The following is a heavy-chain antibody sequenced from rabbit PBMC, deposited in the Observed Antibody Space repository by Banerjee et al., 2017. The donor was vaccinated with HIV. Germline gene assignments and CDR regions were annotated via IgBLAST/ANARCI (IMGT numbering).Heavy chain of an antibody. CDR1: GFTFSSSYW. Sequence: QSLEESGGGLVKPGASLALTCKASGFTFSSSYWPCWVRQAPGKGLEWIACIDAGSSGSTYYASWAKGRFTISKTSSTTVTLQMTSLTAADTATYFCARSYGGNSYFYYFVWWGQGTLVTVS. J-gene: IGHJ3*01. CDR2: IDAGSSGST. V-gene: IGHV1S40*01. D-gene: IGHD8-1*01. CDR3: ARSYGGNSYFYYFVW.